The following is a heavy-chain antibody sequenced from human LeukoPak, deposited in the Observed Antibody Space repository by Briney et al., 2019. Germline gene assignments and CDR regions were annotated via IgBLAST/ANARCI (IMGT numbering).Heavy chain of an antibody. CDR3: ARGPNYYDSSGSSLYYYYMDV. Sequence: SVKVSCKTSGYIFSLYALNWVRQAPGQGLEWMGGIIPVFGTANYAQKFQGRVTMTRNTSISTAYMELSSLRSEDTAVYYCARGPNYYDSSGSSLYYYYMDVWGKGTTVTISS. J-gene: IGHJ6*03. CDR1: GYIFSLYA. CDR2: IIPVFGTA. V-gene: IGHV1-69*05. D-gene: IGHD3-22*01.